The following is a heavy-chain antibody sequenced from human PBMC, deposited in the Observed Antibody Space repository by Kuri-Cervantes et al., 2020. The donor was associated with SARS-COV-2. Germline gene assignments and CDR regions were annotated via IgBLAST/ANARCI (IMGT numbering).Heavy chain of an antibody. D-gene: IGHD4-11*01. CDR2: IDWDDDK. V-gene: IGHV2-70*11. J-gene: IGHJ4*02. CDR3: ARVQATTVIADF. Sequence: SGPTLVKPTQTLTLTCTFSGFSLTTSGMCVAWIRQPPGKALEWLARIDWDDDKYYKTSLTTRLSISKDTSKNQVVLTMTNVDPVDTATYYCARVQATTVIADFWGKGTLVTVSS. CDR1: GFSLTTSGMC.